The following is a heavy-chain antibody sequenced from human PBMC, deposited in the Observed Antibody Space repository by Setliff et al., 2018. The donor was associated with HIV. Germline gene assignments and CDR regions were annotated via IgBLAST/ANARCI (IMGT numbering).Heavy chain of an antibody. D-gene: IGHD5-12*01. CDR3: ARSPERGYDSDWFDP. J-gene: IGHJ5*02. V-gene: IGHV4-61*01. CDR2: ISYSGST. CDR1: GYSISSGYY. Sequence: PSETLSLTCAVSGYSISSGYYWGWIRQPPGKGLEWIGYISYSGSTNYNPSLKSRVTISVDTSKNQFSLKLSSVTASDTAVYYCARSPERGYDSDWFDPWGQGTLVTVSS.